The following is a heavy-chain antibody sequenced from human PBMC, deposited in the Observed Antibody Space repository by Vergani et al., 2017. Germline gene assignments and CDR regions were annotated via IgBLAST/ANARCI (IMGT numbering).Heavy chain of an antibody. CDR1: GFTFSSYA. Sequence: EVQLLESGGGLVQPGGSLRLSCAASGFTFSSYAMSWVRQAPGKGLEWVSAISGSGGSTYYADSVKGRFTISRDNSKNTLYLQMNSLRAEDTDVYYCAKGKESGSYGRNWFDPWGQGTLVTVSS. D-gene: IGHD1-26*01. V-gene: IGHV3-23*01. CDR2: ISGSGGST. J-gene: IGHJ5*02. CDR3: AKGKESGSYGRNWFDP.